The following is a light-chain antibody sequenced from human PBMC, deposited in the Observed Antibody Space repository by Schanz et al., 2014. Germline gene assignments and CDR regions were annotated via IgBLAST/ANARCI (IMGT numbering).Light chain of an antibody. CDR1: SSDVGVYNY. CDR3: SSYAGSNVVL. Sequence: QSALTQPASVSGSPGQSITISCTGTSSDVGVYNYVSWYQQLPGKAPKLMIYDASNRPSGVSNRFSGSKSAYTASLTVSGLQAEDEADYYCSSYAGSNVVLFGGGTKLTVL. V-gene: IGLV2-14*03. CDR2: DAS. J-gene: IGLJ2*01.